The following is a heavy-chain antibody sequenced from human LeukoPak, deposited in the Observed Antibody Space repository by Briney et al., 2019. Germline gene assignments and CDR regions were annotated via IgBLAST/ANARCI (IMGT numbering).Heavy chain of an antibody. CDR2: MNPNSGNT. CDR3: ARGRLTGYPDYYYYGMDV. Sequence: ASVKVSFKASGYTFTSYDINWVRQATGQGLEWMGWMNPNSGNTGYAQKFQGRVTMTRNTSISTAYMELSSLRSEDAAVYYCARGRLTGYPDYYYYGMDVWGQGTTVTVSS. J-gene: IGHJ6*02. CDR1: GYTFTSYD. D-gene: IGHD3-9*01. V-gene: IGHV1-8*01.